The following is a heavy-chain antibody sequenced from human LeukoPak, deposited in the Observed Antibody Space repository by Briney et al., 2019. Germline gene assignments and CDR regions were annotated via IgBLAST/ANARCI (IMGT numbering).Heavy chain of an antibody. CDR2: ISYDGSNK. CDR1: GFTFSSYA. J-gene: IGHJ4*02. CDR3: ARNHIVVVPAATGPADY. Sequence: GGSLRLSCAASGFTFSSYAMQWVRQAAGKGREWVAVISYDGSNKYYADSVKGRFTISTDNSKNTLYLQMNSLRAEDTAVYYCARNHIVVVPAATGPADYWGQGTLVTVSS. V-gene: IGHV3-30*04. D-gene: IGHD2-2*01.